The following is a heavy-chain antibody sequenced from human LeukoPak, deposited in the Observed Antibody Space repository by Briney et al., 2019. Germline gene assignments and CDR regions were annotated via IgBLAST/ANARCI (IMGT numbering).Heavy chain of an antibody. J-gene: IGHJ3*02. Sequence: SETLSLTCTVSGGSISSSSYYWGWIRQPPGKGLEWIGSIYYSGSTYYNPSLKSRVTISVDTSKNQFSLKLSSVTAADTAVYYCVRPYDFWSGYYYDAFDIWGQGTMVTVSS. CDR1: GGSISSSSYY. V-gene: IGHV4-39*01. D-gene: IGHD3-3*01. CDR2: IYYSGST. CDR3: VRPYDFWSGYYYDAFDI.